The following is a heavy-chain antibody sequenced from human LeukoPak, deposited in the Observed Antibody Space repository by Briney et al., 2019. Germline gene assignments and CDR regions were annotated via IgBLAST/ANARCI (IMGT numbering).Heavy chain of an antibody. J-gene: IGHJ4*02. CDR3: ARGKPAVRGVTTPDY. V-gene: IGHV3-48*02. D-gene: IGHD3-10*01. CDR1: GFTFSSYS. CDR2: ISSSSSTI. Sequence: PGRSLRLSCAASGFTFSSYSMNWGRLAPGKGLEWVSYISSSSSTIYYADSVKGRFTISRDNAKNSLYLQLNTLRDEDTAVYYCARGKPAVRGVTTPDYWGQGTLVTVSS.